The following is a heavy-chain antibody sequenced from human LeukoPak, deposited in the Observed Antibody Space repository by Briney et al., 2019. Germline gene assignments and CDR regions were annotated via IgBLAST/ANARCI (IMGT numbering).Heavy chain of an antibody. D-gene: IGHD3-22*01. V-gene: IGHV4-59*01. CDR3: ARSRTNYDSSGYFGY. CDR1: GGSISSYY. Sequence: SETLSLTCTVPGGSISSYYWSWIRQPPGKGLEWIGYIYYSGSTNYNPSLKSRVTISVDTSKNQFSLKLSSVTAADTAVYYCARSRTNYDSSGYFGYWGQGTLVTVSS. J-gene: IGHJ4*02. CDR2: IYYSGST.